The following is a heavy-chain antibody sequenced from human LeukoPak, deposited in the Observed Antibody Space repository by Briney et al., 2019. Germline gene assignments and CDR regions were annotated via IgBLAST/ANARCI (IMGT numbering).Heavy chain of an antibody. CDR2: FDPEDGET. CDR3: ATDRGYYYGSGSPVFFDY. V-gene: IGHV1-24*01. J-gene: IGHJ4*02. D-gene: IGHD3-10*01. CDR1: GYTLTELS. Sequence: ASVKVSXKVSGYTLTELSMHWVRQAPGKGLEWMGGFDPEDGETIYAQKFQGRVTMTEDTSTDTAYMELSSLRSEDTAVYYCATDRGYYYGSGSPVFFDYWGQGTLVTVSS.